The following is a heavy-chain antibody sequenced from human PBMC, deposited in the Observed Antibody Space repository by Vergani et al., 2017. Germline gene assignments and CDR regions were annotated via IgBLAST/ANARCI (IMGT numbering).Heavy chain of an antibody. D-gene: IGHD1-1*01. V-gene: IGHV3-11*04. CDR2: ISPGASTV. CDR1: GFKFSDHY. J-gene: IGHJ6*02. CDR3: AKNPGISTTRHYYAMDV. Sequence: VEAGGGLVQPGGSLRLSCTASGFKFSDHYMSWIRQAPGKGLEWVSHISPGASTVSYTDSVTGRFTVSRDNDNNSLTLDMTTLRVEDTAVYYCAKNPGISTTRHYYAMDVWGQGTTVTVSS.